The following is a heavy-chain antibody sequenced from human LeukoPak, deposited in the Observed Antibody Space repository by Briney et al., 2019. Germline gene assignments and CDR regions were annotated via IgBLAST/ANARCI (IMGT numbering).Heavy chain of an antibody. CDR2: ISSSSSYI. V-gene: IGHV3-21*01. CDR3: ARDSSGWFGY. CDR1: GFTFSSYA. D-gene: IGHD6-19*01. Sequence: PGGSLRLSCAASGFTFSSYAMSWVRQAPGKGLEWVSSISSSSSYIYYADSVKGRFTISRDNAKNSLYLQMNSLRAEDTAVYYCARDSSGWFGYWGQGTLVTVSS. J-gene: IGHJ4*02.